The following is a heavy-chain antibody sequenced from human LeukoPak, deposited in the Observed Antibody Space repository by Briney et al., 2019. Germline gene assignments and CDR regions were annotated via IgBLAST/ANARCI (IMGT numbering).Heavy chain of an antibody. D-gene: IGHD3-10*01. CDR3: AKDPYYYGSGSSFDY. V-gene: IGHV3-30*02. Sequence: PGGSLRLSCAASGFTFSSYGMHWVRQAPGKGLEWVAFIRYDGSNKYYADSVKGRFTISRDNSKNTLYLQVNSLRAEDTAVHYCAKDPYYYGSGSSFDYWGQGTLVTVSS. CDR1: GFTFSSYG. J-gene: IGHJ4*02. CDR2: IRYDGSNK.